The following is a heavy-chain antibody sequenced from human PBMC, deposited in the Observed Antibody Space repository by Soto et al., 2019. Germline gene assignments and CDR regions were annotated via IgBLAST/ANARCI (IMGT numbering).Heavy chain of an antibody. CDR3: ARDILTEDSGYALRWGYYYYGMDV. D-gene: IGHD5-12*01. CDR2: IWYDGSNK. J-gene: IGHJ6*02. Sequence: QVQLVESGGGVVQPGRSLRLSCAASGFTFSSYGMHWVRQAPGKGLEWVAVIWYDGSNKYYADSVKGRFTISRDNSKNTLYLQMNSLRAEDTAVYYCARDILTEDSGYALRWGYYYYGMDVWGQGTTVTVSS. CDR1: GFTFSSYG. V-gene: IGHV3-33*01.